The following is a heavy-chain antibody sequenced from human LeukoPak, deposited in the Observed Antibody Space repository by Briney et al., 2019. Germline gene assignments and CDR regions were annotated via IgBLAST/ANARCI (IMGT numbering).Heavy chain of an antibody. CDR3: ARDWMYSNYF. V-gene: IGHV3-7*03. D-gene: IGHD4-11*01. J-gene: IGHJ4*02. Sequence: PGGSLRLSCAASGFTFSSYTMSWVRQAPGKGLERVANIKQDGSEKYYVGSVKGRFTISRDNAKNSLYLQMNSLRAEDTAVYYCARDWMYSNYFRGQGTLVTVSS. CDR2: IKQDGSEK. CDR1: GFTFSSYT.